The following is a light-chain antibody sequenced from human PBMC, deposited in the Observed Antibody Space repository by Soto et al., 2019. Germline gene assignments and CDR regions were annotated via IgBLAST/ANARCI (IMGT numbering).Light chain of an antibody. V-gene: IGLV2-14*03. CDR2: DVS. J-gene: IGLJ1*01. CDR1: SSDVGGYNY. Sequence: QSALTRPASVSGSPGQSITTSCTGTSSDVGGYNYVSWYQHYPGKAPKLMIHDVSNRPSGVSDRFSGPKSGNTASLTISGLQAEAEADYYCTSYTSSREKVFGTGTKLTVL. CDR3: TSYTSSREKV.